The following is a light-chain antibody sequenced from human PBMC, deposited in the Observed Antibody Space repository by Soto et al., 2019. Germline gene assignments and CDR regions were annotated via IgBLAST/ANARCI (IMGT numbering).Light chain of an antibody. V-gene: IGLV2-14*03. CDR3: CSYTTTTSRV. J-gene: IGLJ1*01. Sequence: QSALTQPASVSGSPGQSITISCTGTSSDVGHYNYVSWYQQHPGNAPKLVIYDVSIRASGVSDRLSGSKSGNTASLTISGLQAEDEADYYCCSYTTTTSRVFGTGTKLTVL. CDR2: DVS. CDR1: SSDVGHYNY.